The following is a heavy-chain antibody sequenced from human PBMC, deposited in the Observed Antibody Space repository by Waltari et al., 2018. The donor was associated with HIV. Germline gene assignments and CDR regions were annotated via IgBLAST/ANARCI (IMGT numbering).Heavy chain of an antibody. CDR1: GGSISSADYS. D-gene: IGHD2-8*01. CDR3: ARGIPYCTNGACSNYYYYGLDV. J-gene: IGHJ6*02. Sequence: QVQLQESGPGLVKPSQTLSLTCTVSGGSISSADYSWTWIRQPPGKGLEWIGYIYYSGSTYYNPSHKSRVTISVDTSTSKNQFSLKLSSVTAADTAVYYCARGIPYCTNGACSNYYYYGLDVWGQGTTVTVSS. V-gene: IGHV4-30-4*01. CDR2: IYYSGST.